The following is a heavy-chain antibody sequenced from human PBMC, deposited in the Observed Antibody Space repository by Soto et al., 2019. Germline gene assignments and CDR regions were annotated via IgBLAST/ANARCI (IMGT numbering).Heavy chain of an antibody. D-gene: IGHD1-1*01. CDR2: ISGSGGST. CDR1: GFTFSSYA. CDR3: AKDIGTKAGTSSRVFDY. V-gene: IGHV3-23*01. J-gene: IGHJ4*02. Sequence: SGGSLRLSCAASGFTFSSYAMSWVRQAPGKGLEWVSAISGSGGSTYYADSVKGQFTISRNNSKNTLYLQMNSLRAEDTAVYYCAKDIGTKAGTSSRVFDYWGQGTLVTVSS.